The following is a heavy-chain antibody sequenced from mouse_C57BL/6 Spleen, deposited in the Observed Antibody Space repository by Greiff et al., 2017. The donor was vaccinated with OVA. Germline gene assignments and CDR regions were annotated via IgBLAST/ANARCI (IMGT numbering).Heavy chain of an antibody. Sequence: QVQLQQSGAELVRPGTSVKVSCKASGYAFTNYLIEWVKQRPGQGLEWIGVINPGSGGTNYNEKFKGKATLTADKSSSTAYMQLSSLTSVDSAVYFCARSRAGTFGYWGQGTLVTVSA. D-gene: IGHD3-3*01. CDR1: GYAFTNYL. V-gene: IGHV1-54*01. CDR3: ARSRAGTFGY. J-gene: IGHJ3*01. CDR2: INPGSGGT.